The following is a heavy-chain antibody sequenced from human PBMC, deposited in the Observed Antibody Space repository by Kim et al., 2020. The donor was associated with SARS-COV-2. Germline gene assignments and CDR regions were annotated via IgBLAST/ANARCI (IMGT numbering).Heavy chain of an antibody. CDR1: GYTFSNYY. CDR2: INPNGGGT. CDR3: ARVSSGSYSPIDY. V-gene: IGHV1-46*01. Sequence: ASVKVSCRASGYTFSNYYIHWVRQAPGQGLEWMGTINPNGGGTSNAQKFQGRVIMTHDMSTSTVFMELTSLRSEDTAIYYCARVSSGSYSPIDYWGQGTLVIVSS. D-gene: IGHD1-26*01. J-gene: IGHJ4*02.